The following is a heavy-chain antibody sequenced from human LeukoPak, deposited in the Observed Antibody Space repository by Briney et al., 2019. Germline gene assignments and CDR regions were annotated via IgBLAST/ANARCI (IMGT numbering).Heavy chain of an antibody. CDR1: GDSISSSS. CDR2: ISNDGKT. CDR3: ARRIFSGKFRHLLYSYMDV. J-gene: IGHJ6*03. D-gene: IGHD2/OR15-2a*01. Sequence: SETLSLTCSVSGDSISSSSWTWIRQSPGKGLESLGYISNDGKTKYKSSFEGRVTMSVDTSKSQFSLTLSFVTAADTAVYYCARRIFSGKFRHLLYSYMDVWGKGTTVTVSS. V-gene: IGHV4-59*08.